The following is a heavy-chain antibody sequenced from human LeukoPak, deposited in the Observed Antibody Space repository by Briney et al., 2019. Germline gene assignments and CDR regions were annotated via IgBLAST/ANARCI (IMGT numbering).Heavy chain of an antibody. CDR3: ARDPRYNWNYKGTFDY. V-gene: IGHV4-34*01. J-gene: IGHJ4*02. CDR2: INHSGST. CDR1: GGSFSGYY. Sequence: SETLSLTCAVYGGSFSGYYWSWIRQPPGKGLEWIGEINHSGSTNYNPSLKSRVTISVDTSKNQFSLKLSSVTAADTAVYYCARDPRYNWNYKGTFDYWGQGTLVTVSS. D-gene: IGHD1-7*01.